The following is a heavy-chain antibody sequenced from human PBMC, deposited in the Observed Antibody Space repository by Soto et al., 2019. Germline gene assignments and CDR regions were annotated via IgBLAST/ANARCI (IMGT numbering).Heavy chain of an antibody. CDR3: ARDKEQWLVHRGFEY. Sequence: GASVKVSCKASGYTFTSYGISWVRQAPGQGLEWMGWISAYNGNTNYAQKLQGRVTMTTDTSTSTAYMELRSLRSDDTAVYYGARDKEQWLVHRGFEYWGKGTLVNVPA. CDR1: GYTFTSYG. J-gene: IGHJ4*02. V-gene: IGHV1-18*01. CDR2: ISAYNGNT. D-gene: IGHD6-19*01.